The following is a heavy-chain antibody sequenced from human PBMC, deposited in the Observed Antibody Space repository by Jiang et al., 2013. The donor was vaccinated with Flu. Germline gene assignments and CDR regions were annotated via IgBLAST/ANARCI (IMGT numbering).Heavy chain of an antibody. CDR3: AGVEINYYDSSGYSPWAFDI. CDR2: IYYSGST. J-gene: IGHJ3*02. D-gene: IGHD3-22*01. Sequence: PGLVKPSETLSLTCTVSGGSISSYYWSWIRQPPGKGLEWIGYIYYSGSTNYNPSLKSRVTISVDTSKNQFSLKLSSVTAADTAVYYCAGVEINYYDSSGYSPWAFDIWGQGTMVTVSS. CDR1: GGSISSYY. V-gene: IGHV4-59*01.